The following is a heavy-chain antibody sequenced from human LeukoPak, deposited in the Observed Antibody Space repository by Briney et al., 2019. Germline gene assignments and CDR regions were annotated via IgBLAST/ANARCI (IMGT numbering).Heavy chain of an antibody. CDR1: GFTFSSYW. J-gene: IGHJ6*03. V-gene: IGHV3-7*03. Sequence: PGGSLRLSCAASGFTFSSYWMSWVRQAPGKGLEWVANIKQDGSEKYYVDSVKGRFTISRDNSKNTLYLQMNSLRAEDTAVYYCAGGPDSSGYSGYYYYYMDVWGKGTTVTVSS. CDR3: AGGPDSSGYSGYYYYYMDV. D-gene: IGHD3-22*01. CDR2: IKQDGSEK.